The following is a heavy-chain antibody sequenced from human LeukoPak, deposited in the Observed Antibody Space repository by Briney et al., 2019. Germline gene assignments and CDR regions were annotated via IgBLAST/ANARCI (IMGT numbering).Heavy chain of an antibody. CDR1: GYTFTSYG. CDR2: ISGYNGNT. Sequence: ASVKVSCKASGYTFTSYGISWVRQAPGQGLEWMGWISGYNGNTKNAQKLQGRVTMTTDTSTSTAYMELRSLRSDDTAVYYCARDGRNPYYYGRSGFLGSWFDPWGQGTLVTVSS. D-gene: IGHD3-22*01. J-gene: IGHJ5*02. CDR3: ARDGRNPYYYGRSGFLGSWFDP. V-gene: IGHV1-18*01.